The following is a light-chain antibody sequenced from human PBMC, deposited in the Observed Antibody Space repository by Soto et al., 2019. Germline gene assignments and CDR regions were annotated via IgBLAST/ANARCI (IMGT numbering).Light chain of an antibody. J-gene: IGKJ1*01. CDR1: QTIRSW. V-gene: IGKV1-5*03. CDR3: QQYNSYPGA. CDR2: KAS. Sequence: ITLIKAPSTLARSVGHSVRITCRASQTIRSWLAWYQQKPGKAPKLLIYKASTLKSGVPSRFSGSGSGTEFTLTISSLQAADFATYYCQQYNSYPGAFGQGTKVDI.